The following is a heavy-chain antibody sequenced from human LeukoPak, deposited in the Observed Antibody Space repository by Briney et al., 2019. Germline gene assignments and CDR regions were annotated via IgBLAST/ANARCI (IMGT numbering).Heavy chain of an antibody. Sequence: SETLSLTCTVSGGSISSYYWSWIRQPAGKGLEWIGRIYTSGSTNYNPSPKSRVTISVDTSKNQFSLKLSSVTAADTAVYYCARAHLGYCSGGSCYPYYMDVWGKGTTVTVPS. D-gene: IGHD2-15*01. CDR2: IYTSGST. CDR3: ARAHLGYCSGGSCYPYYMDV. V-gene: IGHV4-4*07. CDR1: GGSISSYY. J-gene: IGHJ6*03.